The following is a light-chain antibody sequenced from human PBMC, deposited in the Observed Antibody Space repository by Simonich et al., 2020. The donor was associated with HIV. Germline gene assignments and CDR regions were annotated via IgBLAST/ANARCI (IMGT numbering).Light chain of an antibody. V-gene: IGKV1-39*01. CDR1: QSISTF. Sequence: DIQMTQSPSPLSASVGDRVTITCRASQSISTFLNLYQQKPGKAPKVLIYGASSLQSGVPSRFSGSGSGTDFTLTISSLQPEDFATYFCQQSYNSPWTFGQGTKVEI. J-gene: IGKJ1*01. CDR3: QQSYNSPWT. CDR2: GAS.